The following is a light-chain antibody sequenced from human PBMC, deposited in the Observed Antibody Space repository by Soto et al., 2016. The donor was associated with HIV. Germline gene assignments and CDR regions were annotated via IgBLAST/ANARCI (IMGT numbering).Light chain of an antibody. CDR2: QDN. J-gene: IGLJ1*01. Sequence: SYDLTQAPSVSVSPGQTASITCSGDKLGDKYVCWYQQKPGQSPVQVIYQDNKRPSGIPERFSGSNSGNTATLTISGTQAIDEAEYYCQAWDSTIGGVFGTGTKVTVL. V-gene: IGLV3-1*01. CDR1: KLGDKY. CDR3: QAWDSTIGGV.